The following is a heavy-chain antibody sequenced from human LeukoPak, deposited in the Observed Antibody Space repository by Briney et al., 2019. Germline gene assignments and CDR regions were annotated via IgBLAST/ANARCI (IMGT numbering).Heavy chain of an antibody. Sequence: GGSLRLSCAASGFTFTKYALNWVRQAPGKGLEWVSGISGSGDTTYYADSVKGRFTISRDNSKNTLYLQMNSLRAEDTAVYYCAKIYDSTAGYWGQGTLVTVSS. J-gene: IGHJ4*02. D-gene: IGHD3-3*01. V-gene: IGHV3-23*01. CDR3: AKIYDSTAGY. CDR1: GFTFTKYA. CDR2: ISGSGDTT.